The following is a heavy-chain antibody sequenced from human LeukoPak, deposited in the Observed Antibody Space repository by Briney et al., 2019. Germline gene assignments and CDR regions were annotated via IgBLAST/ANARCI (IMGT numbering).Heavy chain of an antibody. J-gene: IGHJ4*02. CDR2: ISSSSSYI. CDR1: GFTFSSYS. CDR3: ARDNWRGYYKNFDY. D-gene: IGHD3-3*01. Sequence: GGSLRLSCAASGFTFSSYSMNWVRQAPGKGLEWVSSISSSSSYIYYADSVKGRFTISRDNAKNSLYLQMNSLRAEDTAVYYCARDNWRGYYKNFDYGGQGTLVTVSS. V-gene: IGHV3-21*01.